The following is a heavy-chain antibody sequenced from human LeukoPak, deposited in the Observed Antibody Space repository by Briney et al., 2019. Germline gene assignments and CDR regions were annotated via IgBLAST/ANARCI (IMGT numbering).Heavy chain of an antibody. V-gene: IGHV4-34*01. CDR1: GGSFSGYY. J-gene: IGHJ2*01. CDR3: ARGRVPRYFDL. Sequence: SETLSLTCAVYGGSFSGYYWSWIRQPPGKGLEWIGEINHSGSTSYNPSLKSRVTISVDTSKNQFSLKLSSVTAADTAVYYCARGRVPRYFDLWGRGTLVTVSS. CDR2: INHSGST.